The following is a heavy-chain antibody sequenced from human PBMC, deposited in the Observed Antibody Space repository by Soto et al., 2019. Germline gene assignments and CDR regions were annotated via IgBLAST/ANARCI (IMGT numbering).Heavy chain of an antibody. V-gene: IGHV5-51*01. CDR1: GYSFTSYW. D-gene: IGHD6-6*01. CDR2: IYPGDSDT. Sequence: GESLKISCKGSGYSFTSYWIGWVRQMPGKGLEWMGIIYPGDSDTRYSPSFQGQVTISVDKSISTAYLQWSSLKASDTAMYYCARQRSSNYYYYGMDVWGQGTTVTVSS. CDR3: ARQRSSNYYYYGMDV. J-gene: IGHJ6*02.